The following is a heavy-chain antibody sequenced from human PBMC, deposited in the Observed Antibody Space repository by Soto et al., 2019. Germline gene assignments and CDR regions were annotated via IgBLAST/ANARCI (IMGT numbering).Heavy chain of an antibody. V-gene: IGHV4-59*01. CDR3: AREQIDLGDAFDI. D-gene: IGHD1-26*01. CDR1: GGSISSYY. J-gene: IGHJ3*02. Sequence: SETLSLTCTVSGGSISSYYWSWIRQPPGKGLEWIGYIYYSGSTNYNPSLKSRVTISVDTSKNQFSLKLSSVTAADTAVYYCAREQIDLGDAFDIWGQGTMVTVSS. CDR2: IYYSGST.